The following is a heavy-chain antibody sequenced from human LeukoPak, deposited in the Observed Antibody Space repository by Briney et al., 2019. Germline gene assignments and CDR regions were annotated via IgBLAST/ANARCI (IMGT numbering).Heavy chain of an antibody. V-gene: IGHV1-2*02. CDR2: INPNSGGT. D-gene: IGHD5-12*01. CDR1: GYTFTGYY. J-gene: IGHJ4*02. CDR3: AIIVATIGPFDY. Sequence: GASVKVSCKASGYTFTGYYMHWVRQAPGQGLEWMGWINPNSGGTNYTQKFQSRVTMTRDTSISTAYMKLSRLRSDDTAVYYCAIIVATIGPFDYWGQGTLVTVSS.